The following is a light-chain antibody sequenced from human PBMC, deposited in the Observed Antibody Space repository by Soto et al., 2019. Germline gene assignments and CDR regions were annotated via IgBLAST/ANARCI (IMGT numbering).Light chain of an antibody. J-gene: IGKJ5*01. Sequence: DIQVTQSPSAMSASVGDRVTITCRASQGINNYLAWFQQKAGRVPKRLIYTVSSLHSGVPSRFSGSGSGTDFTLTISNLQPEDSATYYCLQHKSYPITFGQGTRLEIK. CDR2: TVS. V-gene: IGKV1-17*03. CDR1: QGINNY. CDR3: LQHKSYPIT.